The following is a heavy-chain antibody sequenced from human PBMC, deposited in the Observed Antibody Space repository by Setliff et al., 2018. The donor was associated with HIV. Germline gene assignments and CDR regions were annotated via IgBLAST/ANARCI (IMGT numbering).Heavy chain of an antibody. D-gene: IGHD3-22*01. Sequence: SETLSLTCAVYGGSVSGHYWGWFRQPPGKGLEWVGTIYQNGNTYYSPSLESRVSVSMDMSRNQFSVKLNSATAADTAVYYCARQAWHYDRDGYFIDYWGQGKLVTVSS. CDR1: GGSVSGHY. CDR2: IYQNGNT. V-gene: IGHV4-34*01. CDR3: ARQAWHYDRDGYFIDY. J-gene: IGHJ4*02.